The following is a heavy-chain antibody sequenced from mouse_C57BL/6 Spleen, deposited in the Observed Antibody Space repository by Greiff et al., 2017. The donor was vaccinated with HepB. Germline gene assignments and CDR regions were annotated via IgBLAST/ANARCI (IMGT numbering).Heavy chain of an antibody. V-gene: IGHV1-72*01. CDR1: GYTFTSYW. CDR3: ARSGVYWITAALYYFDY. J-gene: IGHJ2*01. CDR2: IDPNSGGT. D-gene: IGHD1-2*01. Sequence: QVQLQQPGAELVKPGASVKLSCKASGYTFTSYWMHWVKQRPGRGLEWIGRIDPNSGGTKYNEKFKSKATLTVDKPSSPAYMQLSSLTSEDSAVYYCARSGVYWITAALYYFDYWGQGTTLTVSS.